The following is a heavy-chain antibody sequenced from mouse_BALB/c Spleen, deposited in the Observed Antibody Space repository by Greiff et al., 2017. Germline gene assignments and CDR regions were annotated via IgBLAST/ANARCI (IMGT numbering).Heavy chain of an antibody. V-gene: IGHV14-3*02. CDR2: IDPANGNT. CDR1: GFNIKDTY. Sequence: VQLQQSGAELVKPGASVKLSCTASGFNIKDTYMHWVKQRPEQGLEWIGRIDPANGNTKYDPKFQGKATITADTSSNTAYLQLSSLTSEDTAVYYCDRGGYRYDDAMDYWGQGTSVTVSS. J-gene: IGHJ4*01. CDR3: DRGGYRYDDAMDY. D-gene: IGHD2-14*01.